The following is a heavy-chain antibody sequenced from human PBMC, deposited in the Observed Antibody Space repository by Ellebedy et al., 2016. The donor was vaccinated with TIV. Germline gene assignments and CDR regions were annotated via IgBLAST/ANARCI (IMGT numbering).Heavy chain of an antibody. CDR2: MDWASGRL. CDR1: GFTFDGYA. D-gene: IGHD1-14*01. V-gene: IGHV3-9*01. J-gene: IGHJ6*02. Sequence: SLKISCVGTGFTFDGYAMHWVRQIPGKGLEWVAGMDWASGRLDYADSVTGRFTISSNNAENSLNLQMNSLRTEDTALYFCGKDILPGGMDVWGQGTTVTVSS. CDR3: GKDILPGGMDV.